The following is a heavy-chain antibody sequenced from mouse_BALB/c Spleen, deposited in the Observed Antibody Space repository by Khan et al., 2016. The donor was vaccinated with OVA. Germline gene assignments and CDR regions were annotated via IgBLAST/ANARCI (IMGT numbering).Heavy chain of an antibody. D-gene: IGHD1-1*01. CDR3: ARHNYGPFAY. CDR2: ISSAGDYI. CDR1: GFTFSTYA. Sequence: EVELVESGGDLVKPGGSLKLSCSASGFTFSTYAMSWVRQTPEKRLEWVATISSAGDYIYYPDSVKGRFTISRDNAKDTLYLQMSSLRSGDTAMYYCARHNYGPFAYWGQGTLVTVSA. J-gene: IGHJ3*01. V-gene: IGHV5-9-3*01.